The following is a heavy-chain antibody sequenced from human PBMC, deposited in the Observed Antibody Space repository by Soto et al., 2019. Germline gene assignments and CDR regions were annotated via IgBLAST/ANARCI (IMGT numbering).Heavy chain of an antibody. V-gene: IGHV5-10-1*01. D-gene: IGHD3-22*01. CDR3: ARHSDYYDSSGTSAWFDP. Sequence: GESLKISCEGSGYSFTSYWISWVRQMPGKGLEWMGKIDPSDSYTNYSPSFQGHVTISADKSISTAYLQWSSLKASDTAIYYCARHSDYYDSSGTSAWFDPWGQGTLVTVSS. CDR2: IDPSDSYT. CDR1: GYSFTSYW. J-gene: IGHJ5*02.